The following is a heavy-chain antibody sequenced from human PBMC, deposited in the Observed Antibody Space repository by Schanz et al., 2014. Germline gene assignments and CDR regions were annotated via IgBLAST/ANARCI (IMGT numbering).Heavy chain of an antibody. Sequence: LQLVESGGGLVQPGGSLRLSCAASGFTFASYALSWVRQAPGKGLEWVSAVSSSGTTTYYADSVKGRFTVSRDNSKNTLYLQMNSLRAEDTAVYYCARDLSYYTSGSYGYWGQGTLVTVSS. D-gene: IGHD3-10*01. J-gene: IGHJ4*02. CDR2: VSSSGTTT. CDR3: ARDLSYYTSGSYGY. V-gene: IGHV3-23*04. CDR1: GFTFASYA.